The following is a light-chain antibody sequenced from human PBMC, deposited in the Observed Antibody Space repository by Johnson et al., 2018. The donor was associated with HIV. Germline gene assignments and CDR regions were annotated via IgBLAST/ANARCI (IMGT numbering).Light chain of an antibody. CDR1: SSNIGNNY. CDR3: GTWDSSLRAYV. J-gene: IGLJ1*01. Sequence: QSVLTQPPSVSAAPGQKVTISCSGSSSNIGNNYVSWYRQLPGTAPKLLIYENNKRPSGIPDRFSASKSGTSATLGVTGLQTGDEADYYGGTWDSSLRAYVVGTGTKVTVL. V-gene: IGLV1-51*02. CDR2: ENN.